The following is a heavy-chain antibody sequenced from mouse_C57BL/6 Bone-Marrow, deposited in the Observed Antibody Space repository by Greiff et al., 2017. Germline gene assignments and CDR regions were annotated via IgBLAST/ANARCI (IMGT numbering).Heavy chain of an antibody. D-gene: IGHD2-4*01. CDR3: ARGMGYYDYDGFAY. Sequence: EVQLQQSVAELVRPGASVKLSCTASGFNIKNTYMPWVKQRPEQGLEWIGRIDPANGNTKYAPKFQGKATITADTSSNTAYLQLSNLTSEDTAIYYCARGMGYYDYDGFAYWGQGTLVTVSA. CDR2: IDPANGNT. J-gene: IGHJ3*01. CDR1: GFNIKNTY. V-gene: IGHV14-3*01.